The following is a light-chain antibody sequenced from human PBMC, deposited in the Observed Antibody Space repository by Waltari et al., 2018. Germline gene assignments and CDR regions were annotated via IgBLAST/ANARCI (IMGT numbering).Light chain of an antibody. CDR2: EVS. J-gene: IGLJ3*02. Sequence: QSALTQPASVSGSPGPSITISCPGTSSDVGGYNYVSWYQQHPGKAPKLMIYEVSNRPSGVSNRFSGSKSGNTASLTISGLQAEDEADYYCSSYTSSSTQVFGGGTKLTVL. CDR3: SSYTSSSTQV. V-gene: IGLV2-14*01. CDR1: SSDVGGYNY.